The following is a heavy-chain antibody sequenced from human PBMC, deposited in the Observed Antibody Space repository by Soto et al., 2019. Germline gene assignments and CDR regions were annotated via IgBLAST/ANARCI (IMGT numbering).Heavy chain of an antibody. V-gene: IGHV1-69*12. CDR3: ARGDATKIVVTTYYAMDV. CDR1: GGSLSNFG. Sequence: QVQLVQSGAEVKKPGSSVKVSCTASGGSLSNFGISWVRQAPGQGLEWMGAIIPVFGTPNYAQKFQDRVTINADESTTTVYMEVRSLTSDDTAVYYCARGDATKIVVTTYYAMDVWGQGTTVTVSS. CDR2: IIPVFGTP. J-gene: IGHJ6*02. D-gene: IGHD3-22*01.